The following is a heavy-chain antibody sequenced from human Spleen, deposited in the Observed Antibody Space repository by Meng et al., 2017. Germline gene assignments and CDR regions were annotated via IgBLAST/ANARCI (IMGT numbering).Heavy chain of an antibody. CDR2: IWYDGSNK. J-gene: IGHJ3*02. Sequence: GESLKISCAASGFTFSNYGMHWVRQAPGKGLEWVSVIWYDGSNKYYPDSVKGRFTISRDNSKNTLFPQMNSLRVEDTAVYYCARDTLNSGSLAFDIWGQGTMVTVSS. CDR1: GFTFSNYG. CDR3: ARDTLNSGSLAFDI. V-gene: IGHV3-33*01. D-gene: IGHD1-26*01.